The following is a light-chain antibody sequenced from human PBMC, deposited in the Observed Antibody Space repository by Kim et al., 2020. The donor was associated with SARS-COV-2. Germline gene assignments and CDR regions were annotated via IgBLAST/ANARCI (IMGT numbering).Light chain of an antibody. J-gene: IGKJ5*01. CDR3: QQRSKSIT. CDR1: ESISTY. CDR2: DAS. Sequence: AVSPGETATLSCRASESISTYLAWHQQKPGQAPRLLISDASSRASGVPVRFSGSGSGTDFTLTISSLEPEDFAVYYCQQRSKSITFGQGTRLEIK. V-gene: IGKV3-11*01.